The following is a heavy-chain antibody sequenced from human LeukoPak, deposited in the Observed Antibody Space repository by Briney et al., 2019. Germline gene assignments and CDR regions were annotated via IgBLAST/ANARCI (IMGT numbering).Heavy chain of an antibody. J-gene: IGHJ5*02. V-gene: IGHV1-24*01. CDR3: ATVTSGYDWGLRWFDP. CDR1: GYTLTELS. D-gene: IGHD5-12*01. CDR2: FDPEDGET. Sequence: GASVKVSCKVSGYTLTELSMHWVRQAPGKGLEWMGGFDPEDGETIYAQKFQGRGTMTEDTSTDPAYMELSSLRSEDTAVYYCATVTSGYDWGLRWFDPWGQGTLVTVSS.